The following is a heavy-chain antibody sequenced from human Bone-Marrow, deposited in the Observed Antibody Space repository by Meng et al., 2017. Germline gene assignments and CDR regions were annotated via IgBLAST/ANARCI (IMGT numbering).Heavy chain of an antibody. CDR2: IYYSGST. D-gene: IGHD3-10*01. J-gene: IGHJ5*02. Sequence: LQALAPGLVKPSRTLTITCTVSGGSISSGGYYWSWIRQHPGKGLEWIGYIYYSGSTYYNPSLKSRVTISVDTSKNQFSLKLSSVTAADTAVYYCARGYGSGSSSDWFDPWGQGTLVTVSS. CDR3: ARGYGSGSSSDWFDP. CDR1: GGSISSGGYY. V-gene: IGHV4-31*03.